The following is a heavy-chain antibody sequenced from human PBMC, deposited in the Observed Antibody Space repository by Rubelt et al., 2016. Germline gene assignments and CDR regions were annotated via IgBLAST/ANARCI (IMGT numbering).Heavy chain of an antibody. D-gene: IGHD3-10*01. CDR2: IYYSGST. V-gene: IGHV4-39*07. CDR1: GGSISSSSYY. Sequence: QLQLQESGPGLVKPSETLSLTCTVSGGSISSSSYYWGWIRQPPGKGLEWIGSIYYSGSTYYNPSLKGLVTISVDTSKNQFSLKLSSVTAADTAVYYCARGCITMVRSFLVFDYWGQGTLVTVSS. J-gene: IGHJ4*02. CDR3: ARGCITMVRSFLVFDY.